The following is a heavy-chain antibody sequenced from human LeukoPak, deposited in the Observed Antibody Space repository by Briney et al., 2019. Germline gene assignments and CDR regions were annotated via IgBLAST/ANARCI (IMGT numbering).Heavy chain of an antibody. J-gene: IGHJ4*02. V-gene: IGHV3-23*01. CDR1: GFTFSSYA. CDR3: ARAPGYSSGWYFDY. CDR2: ISGGGDMT. D-gene: IGHD6-19*01. Sequence: GGSLRLSCAASGFTFSSYAMSWVRQGPGEGLEWVSAISGGGDMTHYTDSVKGRFTISRDNSRNVLYLQMNSLRAEDTAVYYCARAPGYSSGWYFDYWGQGTLVTVSS.